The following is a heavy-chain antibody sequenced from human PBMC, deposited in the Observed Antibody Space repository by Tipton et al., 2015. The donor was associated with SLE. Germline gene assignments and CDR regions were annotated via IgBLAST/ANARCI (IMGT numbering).Heavy chain of an antibody. CDR3: ARWAGPTVNFDY. CDR2: IYYSGST. V-gene: IGHV4-59*01. Sequence: TLSLTCTVSGGSISSYYWSWIRQPPGKGLEWIGYIYYSGSTNYNPSLKSRVTMSVDKSKNQFSLKLSSVTAAATAVYYCARWAGPTVNFDYWGQGTLVTVSS. J-gene: IGHJ4*02. D-gene: IGHD4-11*01. CDR1: GGSISSYY.